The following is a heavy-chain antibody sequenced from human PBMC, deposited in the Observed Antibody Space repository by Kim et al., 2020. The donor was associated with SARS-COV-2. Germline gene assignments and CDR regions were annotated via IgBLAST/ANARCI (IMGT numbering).Heavy chain of an antibody. CDR2: IYWDDDK. CDR1: GFSLSTSGVG. CDR3: AHLSDILTGYYNSYFDY. Sequence: SGPTLVNPTQTLTLTCTFSGFSLSTSGVGVGWIRQPPGKALEWLALIYWDDDKRYSPSLKSRLTITKDTSKNQVVLTMTNMDPVDTATYYCAHLSDILTGYYNSYFDYWGQGTLVTVSS. J-gene: IGHJ4*02. D-gene: IGHD3-9*01. V-gene: IGHV2-5*02.